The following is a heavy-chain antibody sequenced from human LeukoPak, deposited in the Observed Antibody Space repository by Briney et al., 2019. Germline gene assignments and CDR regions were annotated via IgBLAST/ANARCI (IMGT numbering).Heavy chain of an antibody. D-gene: IGHD5-24*01. V-gene: IGHV3-7*01. Sequence: GGSLRLSCAASGFTFSSYWMSWVRQAPGKGLKWLANIKQDGSETYYVDSVNGRFTISRDNAKNSLYLQMNSLRAEDTAVYYCARAGRRDGYNTGDYWGQGTLVTVSS. J-gene: IGHJ4*02. CDR1: GFTFSSYW. CDR2: IKQDGSET. CDR3: ARAGRRDGYNTGDY.